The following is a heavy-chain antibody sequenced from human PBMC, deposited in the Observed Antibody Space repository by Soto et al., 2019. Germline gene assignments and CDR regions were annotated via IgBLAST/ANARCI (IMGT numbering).Heavy chain of an antibody. D-gene: IGHD4-4*01. V-gene: IGHV3-7*01. CDR1: GFTFSDSW. CDR2: IKPDESEK. J-gene: IGHJ5*02. Sequence: LRLSCTASGFTFSDSWMTWVRQAPGKGLEWVARIKPDESEKKYADSVKGRFSISRDNAKNSMYLQMDSLRGEDTAVYYCVRGGSNYASWGQGTLVTVSS. CDR3: VRGGSNYAS.